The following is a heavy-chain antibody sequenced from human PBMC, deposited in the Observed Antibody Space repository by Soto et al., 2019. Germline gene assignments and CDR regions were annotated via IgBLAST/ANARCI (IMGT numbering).Heavy chain of an antibody. V-gene: IGHV3-11*01. CDR1: GFTFSDYY. Sequence: QVQLVESGGGLVKPGGSLRLSCAASGFTFSDYYMSWIRQAPGKGLEWVSYISSSGSTIYYADSVKGRFTISRDNANNSLYLQMNSLRAEDTAVYFCARVVVAATINAFDIWGQGTMVTVSS. D-gene: IGHD2-15*01. CDR2: ISSSGSTI. CDR3: ARVVVAATINAFDI. J-gene: IGHJ3*02.